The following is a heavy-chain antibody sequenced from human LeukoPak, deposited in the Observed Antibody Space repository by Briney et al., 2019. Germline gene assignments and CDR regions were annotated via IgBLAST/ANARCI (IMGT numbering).Heavy chain of an antibody. D-gene: IGHD3-10*01. CDR1: GESFSGYY. CDR3: ARRTVRGVRAYYYMDV. Sequence: PSETLSLTCAVYGESFSGYYWSWIRQPPGKGLEWIGEINHSGSTNYNPSLKSRVTISVDTSKNQFSLKLSSVTAADTAVYYCARRTVRGVRAYYYMDVWGKGTTVTISS. V-gene: IGHV4-34*01. CDR2: INHSGST. J-gene: IGHJ6*03.